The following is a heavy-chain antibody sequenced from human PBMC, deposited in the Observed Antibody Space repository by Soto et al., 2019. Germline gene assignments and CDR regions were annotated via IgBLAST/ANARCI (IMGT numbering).Heavy chain of an antibody. V-gene: IGHV3-30-3*01. CDR1: GFTFSSYA. CDR2: ISYDGSNK. Sequence: PGGSLRLSCAASGFTFSSYAMHWVRQAPGKGLEWVAVISYDGSNKYYADSVKGRFTISRDNSKNTLYLQMNSLRAEDTAVYYCARDREMATTTHYWGKGTLVTVSS. D-gene: IGHD5-12*01. CDR3: ARDREMATTTHY. J-gene: IGHJ4*02.